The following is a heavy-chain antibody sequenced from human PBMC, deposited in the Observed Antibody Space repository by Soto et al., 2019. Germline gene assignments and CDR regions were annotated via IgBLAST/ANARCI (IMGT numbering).Heavy chain of an antibody. CDR1: GFTFSSYG. CDR3: ATGQGTSWAIDY. J-gene: IGHJ4*02. V-gene: IGHV3-30*03. Sequence: ESVGGVVQPGRSLRLSCAASGFTFSSYGMHWVRQAPGKGLEWVAVISHDGSYQYYEDSVKGRFTISRDNSKNMLYLQMNSLRAEDTAVYYCATGQGTSWAIDYWGQGTLVIVSS. CDR2: ISHDGSYQ. D-gene: IGHD3-10*01.